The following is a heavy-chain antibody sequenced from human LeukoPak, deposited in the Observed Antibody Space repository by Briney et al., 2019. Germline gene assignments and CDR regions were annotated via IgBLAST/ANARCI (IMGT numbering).Heavy chain of an antibody. CDR3: XXXXXXXGYYDFWSGYSNFDY. J-gene: IGHJ4*02. CDR1: GFTFSSYA. Sequence: GGSLRLSCAASGFTFSSYAMSWVRQAPGKGLEWVSAISGSGGSTYYADSVKGGFTISRDNSKNTLYLQMNRLRAEDTAVYYXXXXXXXXGYYDFWSGYSNFDYWGQGTLVTVSS. V-gene: IGHV3-23*01. CDR2: ISGSGGST. D-gene: IGHD3-3*01.